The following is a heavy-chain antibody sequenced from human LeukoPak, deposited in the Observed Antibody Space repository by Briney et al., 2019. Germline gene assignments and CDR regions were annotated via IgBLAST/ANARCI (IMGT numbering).Heavy chain of an antibody. CDR3: AKDGRPAVAGTNYFDY. CDR1: GFTFSSYA. D-gene: IGHD6-19*01. J-gene: IGHJ4*02. CDR2: ISGSGDRT. Sequence: GGSLRLSCAASGFTFSSYAMSWVRQAPGKGLEWVSSISGSGDRTYYEDSVKGRFFISRDNSKNTLYLQMNSLRAEDTAVYYCAKDGRPAVAGTNYFDYWGQGTLVTVSS. V-gene: IGHV3-23*01.